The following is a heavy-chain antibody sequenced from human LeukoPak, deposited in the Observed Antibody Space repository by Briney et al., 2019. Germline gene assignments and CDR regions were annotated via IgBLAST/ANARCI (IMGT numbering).Heavy chain of an antibody. CDR3: AKTLVGATAYFNS. CDR1: GFTFSSYA. Sequence: GGSLRLSCAASGFTFSSYAMSWVRQAPGRGPEWVSSISGSGGSTYYADSVKGRFIISRDNSKNTVNLQMNSLRAEDTALYYCAKTLVGATAYFNSWGQGTLVTVSS. J-gene: IGHJ4*02. D-gene: IGHD1-26*01. V-gene: IGHV3-23*01. CDR2: ISGSGGST.